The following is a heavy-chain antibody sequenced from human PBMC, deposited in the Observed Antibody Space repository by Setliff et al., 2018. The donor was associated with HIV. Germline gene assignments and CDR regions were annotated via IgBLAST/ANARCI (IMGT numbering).Heavy chain of an antibody. CDR3: ARSRFVSVTAKAFDM. Sequence: SETLSLTCAAYSGPFSGYTWSWIRQPPGKWLEGIGEINHSGSTTYNPSLKSRVIISVDPSKNQFSLRQRSVTAADTAVYYCARSRFVSVTAKAFDMWGQGTMVTVSS. CDR1: SGPFSGYT. V-gene: IGHV4-34*01. D-gene: IGHD2-21*02. J-gene: IGHJ3*02. CDR2: INHSGST.